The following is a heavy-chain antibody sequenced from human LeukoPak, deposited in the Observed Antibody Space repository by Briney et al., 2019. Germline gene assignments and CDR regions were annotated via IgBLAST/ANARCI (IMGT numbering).Heavy chain of an antibody. D-gene: IGHD6-13*01. V-gene: IGHV1-18*01. CDR1: GYTFTSYG. Sequence: ASVKVSCKASGYTFTSYGISWVRQAPGQGLEWMGWISAYNGNTNYAQKLQGRVTMTTVTSTSTAYMELRSLRSDDTAVYYCARSGIAAADNWFDPWGQGTLVTVSS. J-gene: IGHJ5*02. CDR2: ISAYNGNT. CDR3: ARSGIAAADNWFDP.